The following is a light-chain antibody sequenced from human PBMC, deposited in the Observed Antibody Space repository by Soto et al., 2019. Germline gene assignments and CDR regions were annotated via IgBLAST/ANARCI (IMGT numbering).Light chain of an antibody. CDR2: KPS. CDR3: QHYNTYPWT. CDR1: QSISSW. J-gene: IGKJ1*01. Sequence: DIQMTQSPSILSASVGDRVTITCRASQSISSWLAWYQQKPGKAPNLLIQKPSHLESGVPSRFSGSGSGTEFTLTISSLQPGDFATYYCQHYNTYPWTFGQGTKVEIK. V-gene: IGKV1-5*03.